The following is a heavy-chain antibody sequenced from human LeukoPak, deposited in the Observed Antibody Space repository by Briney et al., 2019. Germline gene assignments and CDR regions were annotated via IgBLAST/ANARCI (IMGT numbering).Heavy chain of an antibody. CDR3: ARETPGAGHFDY. J-gene: IGHJ4*02. V-gene: IGHV4-59*01. Sequence: KPSETLSLTCTVPGGSINYYYWMWIRQPPGKGLEWIGYIYYSGGTHYNPSLKSRVTMLVDTSKNQFSLRLTAVTAADTAVYYCARETPGAGHFDYWGQGSLVTVSS. D-gene: IGHD7-27*01. CDR1: GGSINYYY. CDR2: IYYSGGT.